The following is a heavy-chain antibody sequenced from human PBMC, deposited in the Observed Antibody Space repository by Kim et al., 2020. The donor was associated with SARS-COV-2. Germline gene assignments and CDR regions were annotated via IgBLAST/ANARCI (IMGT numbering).Heavy chain of an antibody. CDR2: IYYSGST. D-gene: IGHD3-16*02. Sequence: SETLSLTCTVSGGSVSSGSYYWSWIRQPPGKGLEWIGYIYYSGSTNYNPSLKSRVTISVDTSKNQFSLKLSSVTAADTAVYYCARTGTYYDYVWGSNPAHLISFDIWGQGTMVTVSS. CDR1: GGSVSSGSYY. V-gene: IGHV4-61*01. CDR3: ARTGTYYDYVWGSNPAHLISFDI. J-gene: IGHJ3*02.